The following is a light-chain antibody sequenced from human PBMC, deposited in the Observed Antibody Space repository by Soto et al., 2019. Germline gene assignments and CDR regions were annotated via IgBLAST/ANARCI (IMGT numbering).Light chain of an antibody. CDR1: SSDVGAYIY. CDR3: SSYSDSDTKV. Sequence: QSVLTQPASVSGSPGQSITISCGGTSSDVGAYIYVSWYQQYPGKAPNLIIYEVNNRPSGVSGRFSVSKSDTTAFLTISGLQAEDEADYYCSSYSDSDTKVFGTGTKVTGL. V-gene: IGLV2-14*01. J-gene: IGLJ1*01. CDR2: EVN.